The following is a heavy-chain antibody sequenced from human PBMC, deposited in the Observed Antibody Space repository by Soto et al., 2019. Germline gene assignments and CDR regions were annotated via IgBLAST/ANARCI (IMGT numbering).Heavy chain of an antibody. J-gene: IGHJ6*02. D-gene: IGHD4-17*01. Sequence: SKTLSLTCTVSGGSISSYYWSWIRQPPGKGLEWIGYIYYSGSTNYNPSLKSRVTISVDTSKNQFSLKLSSVTAADTAVYYCARDGTVAGGGMDVWGQGTTVTVSS. CDR1: GGSISSYY. CDR3: ARDGTVAGGGMDV. V-gene: IGHV4-59*01. CDR2: IYYSGST.